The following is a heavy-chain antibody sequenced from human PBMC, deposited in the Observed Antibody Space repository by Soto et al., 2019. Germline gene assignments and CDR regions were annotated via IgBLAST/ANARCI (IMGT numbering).Heavy chain of an antibody. CDR1: GYTFTSYG. V-gene: IGHV1-18*01. CDR3: ARERLAERVELLLRNGMDV. CDR2: ISAYNGNT. D-gene: IGHD2-15*01. J-gene: IGHJ6*02. Sequence: QVQLVQSGAEVKKPGASVKVSCKASGYTFTSYGISWVRQAPGQGLEWMGWISAYNGNTNYAQKLQGRVTMTTDTSTSTADMELRSLRSDDTAVYYCARERLAERVELLLRNGMDVWGQGTTVTVSS.